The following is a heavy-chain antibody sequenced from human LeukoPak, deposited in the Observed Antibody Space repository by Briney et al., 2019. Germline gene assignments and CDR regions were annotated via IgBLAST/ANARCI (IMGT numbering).Heavy chain of an antibody. Sequence: PSQTLPLTCAVYGGSFSGYYWSWIRQPPGKGLEWIGEINHSGSTNYNPSLKSRVTISVDTSKNQFSLKLSSVTAADTAVYYCARSVVVVPAARRYYYYGMDVWGQGTTVTVSS. CDR2: INHSGST. CDR1: GGSFSGYY. V-gene: IGHV4-34*01. J-gene: IGHJ6*02. D-gene: IGHD2-2*01. CDR3: ARSVVVVPAARRYYYYGMDV.